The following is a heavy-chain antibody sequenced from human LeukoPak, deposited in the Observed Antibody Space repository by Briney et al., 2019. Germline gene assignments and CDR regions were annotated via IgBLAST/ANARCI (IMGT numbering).Heavy chain of an antibody. CDR1: GFTFSSYA. J-gene: IGHJ4*02. CDR2: ISGSGGST. CDR3: AKGGLGNYDSSGYYYQPFDY. D-gene: IGHD3-22*01. Sequence: GGSLRLSCAASGFTFSSYAMSWVRQAPGKGLEWVSAISGSGGSTYYADSVKGRFTISRDNSKNTLYLQMNSLRAEDTTVYYCAKGGLGNYDSSGYYYQPFDYWGQGTLVTVSS. V-gene: IGHV3-23*01.